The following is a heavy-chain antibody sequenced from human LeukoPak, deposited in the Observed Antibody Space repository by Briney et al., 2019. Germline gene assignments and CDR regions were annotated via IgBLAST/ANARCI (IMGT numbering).Heavy chain of an antibody. CDR2: IYHSGST. D-gene: IGHD3-22*01. CDR1: GGSISSSNW. J-gene: IGHJ3*02. Sequence: SETLSLTCAVSGGSISSSNWWSWVRQPPGKGLEWIGEIYHSGSTNYNPSLKSRVTISVDKSKNQFSLRLSSVTAADTAVYYCARDRWWTYYYDSSGYPDAFDIWGQGTMVTVSS. CDR3: ARDRWWTYYYDSSGYPDAFDI. V-gene: IGHV4-4*02.